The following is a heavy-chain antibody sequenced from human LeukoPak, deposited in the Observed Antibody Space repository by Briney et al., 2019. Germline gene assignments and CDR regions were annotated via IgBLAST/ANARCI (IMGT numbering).Heavy chain of an antibody. CDR2: INHSGST. CDR1: GGSFSGYY. J-gene: IGHJ4*02. CDR3: ARDNYDYVWGSYRLKGPLDY. Sequence: QTSETLSLTCAVYGGSFSGYYWSWIRQPPGKGLEWIGEINHSGSTNYNPSLKSRVTISVDTSKNQFSLKLSSVTAADTAVYYCARDNYDYVWGSYRLKGPLDYWGQGTLVTVSS. D-gene: IGHD3-16*02. V-gene: IGHV4-34*01.